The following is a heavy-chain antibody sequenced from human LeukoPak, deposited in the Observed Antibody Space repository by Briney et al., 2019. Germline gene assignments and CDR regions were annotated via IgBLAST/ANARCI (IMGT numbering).Heavy chain of an antibody. V-gene: IGHV1-69*13. Sequence: RASVTVSCKASGGTFSSYAISWVRQAPGQGLEWMGGIIPIFGTANYAQKFQGRVTITADESTSTAYMELSSLRSEDTAVYYCARGGYSGHFDYWGQGTLVTVSS. CDR1: GGTFSSYA. CDR2: IIPIFGTA. J-gene: IGHJ4*02. CDR3: ARGGYSGHFDY. D-gene: IGHD5-12*01.